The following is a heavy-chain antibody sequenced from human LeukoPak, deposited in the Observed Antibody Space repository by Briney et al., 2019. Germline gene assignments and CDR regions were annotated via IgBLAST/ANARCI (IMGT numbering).Heavy chain of an antibody. Sequence: HPGGSLRLSCAASGFTFSSYGMHWVRQAPGKGLEWVAVISYDGSNKYYADSVKGRFTISRDNSKNMLYLQMNSLRAEDTAVYYCARGTWEDDILTGPYDYWGQGTLVTVSS. CDR3: ARGTWEDDILTGPYDY. D-gene: IGHD3-9*01. CDR1: GFTFSSYG. CDR2: ISYDGSNK. J-gene: IGHJ4*02. V-gene: IGHV3-30*19.